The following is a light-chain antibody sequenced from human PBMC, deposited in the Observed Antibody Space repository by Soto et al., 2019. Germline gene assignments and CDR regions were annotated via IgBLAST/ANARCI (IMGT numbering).Light chain of an antibody. CDR1: SRDVGSYDL. J-gene: IGLJ2*01. CDR3: CSYAGSATLI. CDR2: ETS. V-gene: IGLV2-23*01. Sequence: QSVLTQPASVSGSPGQSITISCTGTSRDVGSYDLVSWYQQLPGKAPKLMIYETSKRPSGVSNRFSGSKSGNTASLTISGLQAEDEADYHCCSYAGSATLIFGGGTKLTVL.